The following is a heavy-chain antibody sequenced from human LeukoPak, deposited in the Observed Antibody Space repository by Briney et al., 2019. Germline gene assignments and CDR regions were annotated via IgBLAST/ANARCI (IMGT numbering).Heavy chain of an antibody. Sequence: PGGSLRLSCAASGFTFSNAWMSWVRQAPGKGLEWVGRIKSKTDGGTTDYAAPVKGRFTISRDDSKNTLYLQMNSLKTEDTAVYYCTTDRNHAYYDFWSGYHHWGQGTLVTVSS. CDR2: IKSKTDGGTT. CDR3: TTDRNHAYYDFWSGYHH. J-gene: IGHJ4*02. CDR1: GFTFSNAW. D-gene: IGHD3-3*01. V-gene: IGHV3-15*01.